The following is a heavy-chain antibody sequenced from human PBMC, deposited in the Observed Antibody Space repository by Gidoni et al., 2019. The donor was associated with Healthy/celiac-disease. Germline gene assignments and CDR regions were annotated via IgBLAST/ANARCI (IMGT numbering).Heavy chain of an antibody. CDR1: GGSFSGYY. CDR2: INHSGST. D-gene: IGHD2-15*01. Sequence: QVQLQQWGAGLLTHSETLSLTCAVYGGSFSGYYWSWIRQPPGKGLEWIGEINHSGSTNYNPSLKGRVTISVDTSKNQFSLKLSSVTAADTAVYYCARGRWRGGWFDPWGQGTLVTVSS. J-gene: IGHJ5*02. V-gene: IGHV4-34*01. CDR3: ARGRWRGGWFDP.